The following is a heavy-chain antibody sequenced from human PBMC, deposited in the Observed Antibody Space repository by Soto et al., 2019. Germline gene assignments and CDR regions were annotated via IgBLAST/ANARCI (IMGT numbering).Heavy chain of an antibody. CDR2: IIPILGIA. CDR3: SLSGSFDFDY. V-gene: IGHV1-69*02. CDR1: GGTFSSYT. D-gene: IGHD1-26*01. Sequence: QVQLVQSGAEVKKPGSSVKVSCKASGGTFSSYTISWVRQAPGQGLEWMGRIIPILGIANYAQKFQGRVTITADKSTNTAYMELSSLRSEDTAVYYCSLSGSFDFDYWGQGTLVTVSS. J-gene: IGHJ4*02.